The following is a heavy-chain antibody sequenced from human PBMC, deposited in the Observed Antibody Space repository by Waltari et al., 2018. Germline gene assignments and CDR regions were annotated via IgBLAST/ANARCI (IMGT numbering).Heavy chain of an antibody. CDR3: RNYYYGSGPSYYFDY. D-gene: IGHD3-10*01. J-gene: IGHJ4*02. CDR2: MYHRGSP. CDR1: GYSISSGYY. Sequence: QVQLQESGPGLVKPSETLSLTCAVSGYSISSGYYWGWIRQPPGKGLEWIGSMYHRGSPYYNPPLKSRVTISVDMSKNQFSRRLSSVTAADTAVYYCRNYYYGSGPSYYFDYWGQGTLVTVSS. V-gene: IGHV4-38-2*01.